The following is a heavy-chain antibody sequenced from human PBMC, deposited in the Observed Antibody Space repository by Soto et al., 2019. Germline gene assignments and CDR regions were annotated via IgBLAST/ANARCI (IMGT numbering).Heavy chain of an antibody. CDR3: ARQTGTIDGMDV. V-gene: IGHV4-31*03. J-gene: IGHJ6*02. Sequence: SETLSLTCTVSGGSISSGGYYWSWIRQHPGKGLEWIGYIYYSGSTYYNPSLKSRVTISVDTSKNQFSLKLSSVTAADTAVYCCARQTGTIDGMDVWGQGTTVTVSS. CDR2: IYYSGST. D-gene: IGHD1-7*01. CDR1: GGSISSGGYY.